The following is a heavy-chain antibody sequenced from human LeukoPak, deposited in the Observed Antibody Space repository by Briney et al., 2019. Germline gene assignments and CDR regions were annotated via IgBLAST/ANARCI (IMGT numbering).Heavy chain of an antibody. CDR3: SSNRPRYCSRARCYLFDY. D-gene: IGHD2-15*01. CDR1: GGSISSSSYV. CDR2: IYYSGSS. J-gene: IGHJ4*02. V-gene: IGHV4-39*01. Sequence: SETLSPTCTVAGGSISSSSYVWGWIRQPPGKGLEWIVTIYYSGSSHYHPSLKSRVSISVGASKNQFSLQLNSVTPEDTAVYYCSSNRPRYCSRARCYLFDYWGQGTLVTVSS.